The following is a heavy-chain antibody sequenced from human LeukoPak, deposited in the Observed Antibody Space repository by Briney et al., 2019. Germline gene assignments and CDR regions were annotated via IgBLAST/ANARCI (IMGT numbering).Heavy chain of an antibody. CDR1: GFAFSSYW. CDR3: ARINTYYYDSSGFLRLDVTDY. Sequence: GGSLRLSCAATGFAFSSYWMSWVRQAPGKGLEWVANIKQDGSEKYYVDSVKGRFTISRDNAKNSLYLQMNSLRAEDTAVYYCARINTYYYDSSGFLRLDVTDYWGQGTLVTVSS. CDR2: IKQDGSEK. D-gene: IGHD3-22*01. J-gene: IGHJ4*02. V-gene: IGHV3-7*01.